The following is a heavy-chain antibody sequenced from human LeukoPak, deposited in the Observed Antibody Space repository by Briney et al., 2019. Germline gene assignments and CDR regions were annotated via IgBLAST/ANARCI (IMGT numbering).Heavy chain of an antibody. CDR1: GITVSSDY. D-gene: IGHD1/OR15-1a*01. Sequence: GGSLRLSCAASGITVSSDYMSWVRQAPGKGLEWVSVIYSDGSTYYADSVKGRFTISRDNSKNTLYLQMNSLRAEDTAVYYCARSNCNSCYLGVWYYFDYWGQGTLVTVSS. V-gene: IGHV3-66*01. CDR3: ARSNCNSCYLGVWYYFDY. CDR2: IYSDGST. J-gene: IGHJ4*02.